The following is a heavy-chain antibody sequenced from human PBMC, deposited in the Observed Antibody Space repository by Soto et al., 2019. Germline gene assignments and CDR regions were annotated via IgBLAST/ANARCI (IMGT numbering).Heavy chain of an antibody. J-gene: IGHJ3*02. CDR1: GFTFSSFA. Sequence: EVQLLESGGGLQHPGGSLRLSCAASGFTFSSFAMSWVRQAPGEGLAWVSSISGRGGSKFYADSVKGRFTISRDKSRNTVYLEMDSLRVEDTAVDYCCGGGVEFTAASGSAAFDIWGQGTTVTVSS. V-gene: IGHV3-23*01. CDR2: ISGRGGSK. CDR3: CGGGVEFTAASGSAAFDI. D-gene: IGHD2-2*01.